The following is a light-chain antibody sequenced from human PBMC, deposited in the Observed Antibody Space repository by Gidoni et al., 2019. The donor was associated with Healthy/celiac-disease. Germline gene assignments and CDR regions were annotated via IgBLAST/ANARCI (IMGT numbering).Light chain of an antibody. CDR2: GAS. J-gene: IGKJ1*01. V-gene: IGKV3-20*01. CDR3: QQYGSSLTWT. CDR1: QSFSSSY. Sequence: IVLTQSPVTLSLSPGERATLSCRASQSFSSSYLAWYQQKPGQAPRLLIYGASSRATGIPARFSGSGSGTDFTLTISRMDPADFAVYYCQQYGSSLTWTFGQGTKVEIK.